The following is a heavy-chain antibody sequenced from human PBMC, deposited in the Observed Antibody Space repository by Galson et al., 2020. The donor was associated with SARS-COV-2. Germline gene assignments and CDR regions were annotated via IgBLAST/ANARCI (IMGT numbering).Heavy chain of an antibody. CDR1: GYTLTELS. D-gene: IGHD2-8*02. Sequence: ASVKVSCKVSGYTLTELSMHWVRQAPGKGLEWMGGFDPEDGETIYAQKFQGRVTMTEDTSTDTAYMELSSLRSEDTAVYYCASGPPIGRVGGGWFDPWGQGTLVTFSS. CDR2: FDPEDGET. V-gene: IGHV1-24*01. J-gene: IGHJ5*02. CDR3: ASGPPIGRVGGGWFDP.